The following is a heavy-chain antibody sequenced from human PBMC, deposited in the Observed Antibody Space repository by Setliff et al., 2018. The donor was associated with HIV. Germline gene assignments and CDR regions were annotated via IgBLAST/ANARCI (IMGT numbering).Heavy chain of an antibody. Sequence: SCTVSRGSISSGTYYWTWIRQPPGKGLEWIGSIFSDGATYYNPSLSSRVTISWDTSENQFSLRLASVTAADTAIYYCARDDSIVLVPAIMRGDGFDFWGQGRMVTVSS. CDR2: IFSDGAT. V-gene: IGHV4-39*07. CDR3: ARDDSIVLVPAIMRGDGFDF. J-gene: IGHJ3*01. CDR1: RGSISSGTYY. D-gene: IGHD2-2*01.